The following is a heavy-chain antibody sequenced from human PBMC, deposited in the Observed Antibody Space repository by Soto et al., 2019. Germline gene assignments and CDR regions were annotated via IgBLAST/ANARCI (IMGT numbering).Heavy chain of an antibody. CDR2: IFPGDSHT. V-gene: IGHV5-51*01. D-gene: IGHD1-26*01. CDR1: GYTFSSSW. CDR3: VNLAGRGSYRDLYFDH. J-gene: IGHJ4*02. Sequence: GESLKISCKGSGYTFSSSWIGWVRPMPGKGLDWMGIIFPGDSHTTYGASFQGQVTVSADKSINTVYLQWSSLKASDSAIYYCVNLAGRGSYRDLYFDHWGQGILVTVSS.